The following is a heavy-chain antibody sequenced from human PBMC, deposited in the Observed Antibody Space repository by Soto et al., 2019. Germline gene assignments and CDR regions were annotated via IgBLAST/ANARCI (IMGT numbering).Heavy chain of an antibody. D-gene: IGHD6-13*01. J-gene: IGHJ6*02. CDR1: GFTFSSYG. V-gene: IGHV3-30*18. CDR3: AKDRRAGKEHQLSAYYYYGMDV. Sequence: QVQLVESGGGMVQPGRSLRLSCAASGFTFSSYGMHWVRQAPGKGLEWVAVISYDGSNKYYADSVKGRFTISRDNSKNTLYLQMNSLRAEDKAVYYCAKDRRAGKEHQLSAYYYYGMDVWGQGTTVNVSS. CDR2: ISYDGSNK.